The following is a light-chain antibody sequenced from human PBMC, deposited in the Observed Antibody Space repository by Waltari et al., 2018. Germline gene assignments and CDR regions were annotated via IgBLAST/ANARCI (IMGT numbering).Light chain of an antibody. J-gene: IGLJ3*02. V-gene: IGLV5-45*02. CDR2: YNSDSDK. CDR3: MIWHNSSWV. CDR1: SDIYVVTNR. Sequence: QAVLTQPSSLSASPGASASLTCTLRSDIYVVTNRIFWYQQKAGSPPQYLLRYNSDSDKQQGSGVPSRFSGSKDASANAGILLISGLQSEDEADYYCMIWHNSSWVFGGGTKVTVL.